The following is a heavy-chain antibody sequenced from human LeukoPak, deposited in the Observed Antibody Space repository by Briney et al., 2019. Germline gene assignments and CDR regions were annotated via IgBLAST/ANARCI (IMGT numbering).Heavy chain of an antibody. CDR3: TRPWQRRYYMDV. CDR1: GEPFSGYY. J-gene: IGHJ6*03. Sequence: KPSETLSLTCAVYGEPFSGYYWTWVRQPPGKGLEWIGDINHSGRTTYNPSLKSRVIISVDTSKNLFSLNLTSVTAADTAVYYCTRPWQRRYYMDVWGKGTTVAVSS. CDR2: INHSGRT. V-gene: IGHV4-34*01.